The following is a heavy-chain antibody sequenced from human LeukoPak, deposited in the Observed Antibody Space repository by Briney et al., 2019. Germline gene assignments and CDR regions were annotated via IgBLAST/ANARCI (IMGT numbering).Heavy chain of an antibody. D-gene: IGHD5-12*01. CDR3: ARDGLGSDYAAWID. CDR2: ISFRGST. CDR1: GDPISSGSYY. J-gene: IGHJ4*02. Sequence: SRTLSLTCSVSGDPISSGSYYWTWIRQHPVKGLEWLGYISFRGSTDYNPSLESRISISLDIPGSQFSLNLNSVTVADTAVYYCARDGLGSDYAAWIDWGRGILVTVSS. V-gene: IGHV4-31*03.